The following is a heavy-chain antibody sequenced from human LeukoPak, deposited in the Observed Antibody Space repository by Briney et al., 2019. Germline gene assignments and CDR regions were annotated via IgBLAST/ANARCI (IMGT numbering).Heavy chain of an antibody. D-gene: IGHD1-1*01. V-gene: IGHV3-48*01. Sequence: PGGSLRLSRAASGFTFSTYGVNWVRQAPGKGLEWVSYISSTSTIYYADSVKGRFTISRDNAKNSLYLQMSSLRAEDTAVYYCARLTTGTFPWYYYGMDVWGQGTTVTVSS. CDR1: GFTFSTYG. CDR3: ARLTTGTFPWYYYGMDV. J-gene: IGHJ6*02. CDR2: ISSTSTI.